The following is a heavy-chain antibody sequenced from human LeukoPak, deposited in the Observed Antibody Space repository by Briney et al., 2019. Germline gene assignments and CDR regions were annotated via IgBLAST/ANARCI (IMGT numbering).Heavy chain of an antibody. D-gene: IGHD2-2*01. CDR2: IIPIFGTA. J-gene: IGHJ4*02. V-gene: IGHV1-69*05. CDR1: GYTFTGYY. CDR3: SRVGYCSSTSCPLYYFDY. Sequence: SVKVSCKPSGYTFTGYYMHWVRQAPGQGLEWMGRIIPIFGTANYAQKFQGRVTITTDESTSTAYMELSSLRSEDTAVYYCSRVGYCSSTSCPLYYFDYWGQGTLVTVSS.